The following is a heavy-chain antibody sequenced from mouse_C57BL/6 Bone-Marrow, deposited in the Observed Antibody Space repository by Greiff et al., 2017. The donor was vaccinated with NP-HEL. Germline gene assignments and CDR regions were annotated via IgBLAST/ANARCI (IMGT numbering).Heavy chain of an antibody. CDR1: GYTFTDYY. D-gene: IGHD3-3*01. CDR3: ARRGTCDY. J-gene: IGHJ2*01. CDR2: IYPGSGNT. Sequence: QVQLKESGAELVRPGASVKLSCKASGYTFTDYYINWVKQRPGQGLEWIARIYPGSGNTYYNEKFKGKATLTAEKSSSTAYMQLSSLTSEDSAVYFCARRGTCDYWGQGTTLTVSS. V-gene: IGHV1-76*01.